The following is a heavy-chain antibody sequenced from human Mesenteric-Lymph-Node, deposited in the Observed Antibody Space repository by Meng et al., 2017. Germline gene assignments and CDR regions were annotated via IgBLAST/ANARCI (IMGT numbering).Heavy chain of an antibody. CDR2: IYYSGST. CDR3: ARYCSGGSCYNFDY. Sequence: SETLSLTCTVSGGSISSGGYYWSWIRQHPGKGLEWIGYIYYSGSTYYNPSLKSRVTISVDTSKNQFSLKLSSVTAADTAVYYCARYCSGGSCYNFDYWGQGTLVTVSS. J-gene: IGHJ4*02. CDR1: GGSISSGGYY. V-gene: IGHV4-31*03. D-gene: IGHD2-15*01.